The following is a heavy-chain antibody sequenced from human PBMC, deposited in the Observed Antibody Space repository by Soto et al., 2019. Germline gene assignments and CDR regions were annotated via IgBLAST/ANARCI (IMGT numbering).Heavy chain of an antibody. CDR3: SRKGPAAIGGAFEI. J-gene: IGHJ3*02. Sequence: GGSLRLSCAASGFTFSSYSMNWVRQAPGKGLEWVSSISSSSSYIYYADSVKGRFTISRDNAKDSLYLQMNSLRAEDTAGDYCSRKGPAAIGGAFEIWGQGTMVTVSS. CDR1: GFTFSSYS. CDR2: ISSSSSYI. V-gene: IGHV3-21*01. D-gene: IGHD2-2*02.